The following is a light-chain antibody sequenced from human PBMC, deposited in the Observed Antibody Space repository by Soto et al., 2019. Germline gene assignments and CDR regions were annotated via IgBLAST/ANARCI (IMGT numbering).Light chain of an antibody. Sequence: QSALTQPPSASGSPGQSVTISCTGTSSDVGGYNYVSWYQQHPGKAPKVLLFEVSKRHSGVPDRFSGSKIGNTASLTVSGLQAEYEADYYCSAYAGSNHLNVFGTGTKVTVL. V-gene: IGLV2-8*01. CDR3: SAYAGSNHLNV. CDR1: SSDVGGYNY. J-gene: IGLJ1*01. CDR2: EVS.